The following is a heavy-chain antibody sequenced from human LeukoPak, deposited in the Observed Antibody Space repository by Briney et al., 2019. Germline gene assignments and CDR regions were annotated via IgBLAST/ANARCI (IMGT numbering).Heavy chain of an antibody. CDR2: ISSSGSAI. D-gene: IGHD2-2*01. CDR3: ARVDCSSTSCSYYSDY. Sequence: GGSLRLSCAASGFTFSDYYMSWIRQAPGKGLEWVSYISSSGSAIYYADSVKGRFTISRDNAKNSLYLQMNSLRAEDTAVYYCARVDCSSTSCSYYSDYWGQGTLVTVSS. CDR1: GFTFSDYY. J-gene: IGHJ4*02. V-gene: IGHV3-11*04.